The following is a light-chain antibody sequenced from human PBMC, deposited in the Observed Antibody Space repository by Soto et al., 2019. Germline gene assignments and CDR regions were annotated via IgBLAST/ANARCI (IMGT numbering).Light chain of an antibody. V-gene: IGLV3-1*01. CDR1: KLGDKY. J-gene: IGLJ2*01. CDR3: QAWDSSTGGV. CDR2: QDN. Sequence: SYELTQPPSVSVSPGQTASITCSGDKLGDKYVCWYQQSPGQSPVLVIHQDNKRPSGIPERFSGSNSGNTATLTISGTQAIDEADYYCQAWDSSTGGVFGGGTKVTVL.